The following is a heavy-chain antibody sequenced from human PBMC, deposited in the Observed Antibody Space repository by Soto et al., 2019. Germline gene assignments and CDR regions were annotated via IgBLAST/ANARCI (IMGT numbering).Heavy chain of an antibody. CDR2: IYYSGST. V-gene: IGHV4-39*01. D-gene: IGHD3-9*01. CDR1: GDCISRSSYY. J-gene: IGHJ4*02. CDR3: ATLEYNYDILAYFDC. Sequence: PSQMRSLARRVWGDCISRSSYYWGWIRQPPGKGLEWIGSIYYSGSTYYNPSLKSRVTISVDTSMNQFSLKLSSVTAADTAVYYCATLEYNYDILAYFDCWGQGTLVTVSS.